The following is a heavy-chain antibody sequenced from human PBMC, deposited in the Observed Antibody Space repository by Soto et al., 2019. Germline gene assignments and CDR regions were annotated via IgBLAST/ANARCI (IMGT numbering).Heavy chain of an antibody. CDR1: GFTFSSYG. CDR2: ISYDGSNK. D-gene: IGHD5-18*01. Sequence: QVQLVESGGGVVQPGRSLRLSCAASGFTFSSYGMHWVRQAPGKGLEWVAVISYDGSNKYYADSVKGRFTISRDNSKNPLYLQMNSLRAEDTAVYYCAKDFQIYSYGYAFDYWGQGTLVTVSS. J-gene: IGHJ4*02. CDR3: AKDFQIYSYGYAFDY. V-gene: IGHV3-30*18.